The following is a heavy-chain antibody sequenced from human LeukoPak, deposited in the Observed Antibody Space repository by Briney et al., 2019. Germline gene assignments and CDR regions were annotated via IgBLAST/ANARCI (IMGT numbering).Heavy chain of an antibody. CDR3: ARVSTMVRGVEFDY. CDR1: GGSFSGYY. D-gene: IGHD3-10*01. Sequence: SETLSLTCAVYGGSFSGYYWGWIRQPPGKGLEWIGYIYYSGSTNYNPSLKSRVTISVDTSKNQFSLKLSSVTAADTAVYYCARVSTMVRGVEFDYWGQGTLVTVSS. CDR2: IYYSGST. V-gene: IGHV4-59*01. J-gene: IGHJ4*02.